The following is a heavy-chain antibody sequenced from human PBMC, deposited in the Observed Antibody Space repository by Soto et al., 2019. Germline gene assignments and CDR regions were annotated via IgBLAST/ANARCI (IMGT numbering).Heavy chain of an antibody. CDR2: ISGSGAGT. D-gene: IGHD3-3*01. J-gene: IGHJ6*02. CDR1: GFTFSTSA. CDR3: AKGPTVFGAVISFDYYYGMYV. V-gene: IGHV3-23*01. Sequence: LRLSCTASGFTFSTSAMSWVRQAPGRGLEWVSGISGSGAGTYYADSVKGRFTISRDNSKNTLYLQMSGLRAEDAAVYYCAKGPTVFGAVISFDYYYGMYVWGQGTPVTVS.